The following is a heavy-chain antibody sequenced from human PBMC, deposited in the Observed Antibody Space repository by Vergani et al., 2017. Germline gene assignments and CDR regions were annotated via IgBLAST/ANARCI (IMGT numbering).Heavy chain of an antibody. CDR1: GGTFSSYA. Sequence: QVQLVQSGAEVKKPGSSVKVSCKASGGTFSSYAISWVRQAPGQGLVWMGGIIPIFGTANYAQKFQGRVTITADESTSTAYMELSSLRSEDTAVYYCARGSYYDFWSGYYTVGVFDYWGQGTLVTVSS. D-gene: IGHD3-3*01. CDR3: ARGSYYDFWSGYYTVGVFDY. V-gene: IGHV1-69*13. CDR2: IIPIFGTA. J-gene: IGHJ4*02.